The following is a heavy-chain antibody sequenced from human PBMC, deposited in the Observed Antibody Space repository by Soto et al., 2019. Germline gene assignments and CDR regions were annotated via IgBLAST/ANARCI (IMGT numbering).Heavy chain of an antibody. CDR3: ARNIQRPLYYYYYGMDV. CDR1: GFTFSSYG. D-gene: IGHD5-18*01. CDR2: IWYDGSNR. J-gene: IGHJ6*02. Sequence: GGSLRLSCAAYGFTFSSYGMHWVRQAPGKGREWVAVIWYDGSNRYYADSVKGRFTISRDNSKNTLYLQMNSLRAEDTAVYYCARNIQRPLYYYYYGMDVWGQGTTVTVSS. V-gene: IGHV3-30*19.